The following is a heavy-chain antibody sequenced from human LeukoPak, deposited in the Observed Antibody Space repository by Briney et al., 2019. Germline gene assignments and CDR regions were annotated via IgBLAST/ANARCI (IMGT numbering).Heavy chain of an antibody. CDR2: ISGSGGST. CDR1: GFTYISYA. CDR3: AKDRGGLAARPSDYFDY. V-gene: IGHV3-23*01. J-gene: IGHJ4*02. D-gene: IGHD6-6*01. Sequence: GGSLRLSCAASGFTYISYAMSWVRQAPGKGLEWVSAISGSGGSTYYADSVKGRFTISRDNSKNTLYLQMNSLRAEDTAVYYCAKDRGGLAARPSDYFDYWGQGTLVTVSS.